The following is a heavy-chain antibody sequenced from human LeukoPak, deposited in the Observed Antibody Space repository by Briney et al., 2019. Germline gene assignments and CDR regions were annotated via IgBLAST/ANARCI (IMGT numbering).Heavy chain of an antibody. V-gene: IGHV4-34*10. CDR3: VRELVGAPWRVDY. CDR2: IFHTSIP. CDR1: GGSFSGYY. D-gene: IGHD1-26*01. Sequence: SETLSLTCAVYGGSFSGYYWSWIRQPPGKGLEWIGSIFHTSIPYQSSSFKNRLHMSVDTSKNQFSLKLISVTAADTAVYYCVRELVGAPWRVDYWGPGTLVAVS. J-gene: IGHJ4*02.